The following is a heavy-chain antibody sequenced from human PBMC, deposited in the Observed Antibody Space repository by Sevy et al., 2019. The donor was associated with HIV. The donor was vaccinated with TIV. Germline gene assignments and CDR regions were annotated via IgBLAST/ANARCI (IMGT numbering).Heavy chain of an antibody. CDR1: GFTFSSYP. V-gene: IGHV3-30-3*01. J-gene: IGHJ3*01. Sequence: GESLKISCAASGFTFSSYPMHWVRQARGKGLEWMSFISFDGTDKYYADSVKGRFTITRDNSKNTLFLQMNSLRAEDTAFYYCVRETTMLPRGAFDFWGQGTMVTVSS. CDR3: VRETTMLPRGAFDF. D-gene: IGHD3-10*01. CDR2: ISFDGTDK.